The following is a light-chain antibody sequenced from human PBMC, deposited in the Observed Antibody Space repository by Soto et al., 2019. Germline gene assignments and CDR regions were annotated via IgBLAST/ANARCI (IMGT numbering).Light chain of an antibody. CDR2: GTS. CDR3: QRYTNWPLT. CDR1: QGIGDT. Sequence: EVVLTQSPATLSVSPGEGVTLSCRASQGIGDTLAWYQHKPGQTPRLLIYGTSSKATGVPASFSGSRSWPEVTLTTNNLPSEDLAIYYCQRYTNWPLTFGGVIKVE. V-gene: IGKV3-15*01. J-gene: IGKJ4*01.